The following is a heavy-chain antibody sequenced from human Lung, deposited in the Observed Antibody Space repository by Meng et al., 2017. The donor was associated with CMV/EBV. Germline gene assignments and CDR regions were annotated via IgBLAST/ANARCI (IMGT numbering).Heavy chain of an antibody. CDR3: AREGVIVGATHAFDI. J-gene: IGHJ3*02. D-gene: IGHD1-26*01. CDR1: GYTFTSYY. V-gene: IGHV1-46*01. CDR2: INPSGGST. Sequence: SVXVSXXASGYTFTSYYMHWVRQAPGQGLEWMGIINPSGGSTSYAQKFQGRVTMTRDTSTSTVYMELSSLRSEDTAVYYCAREGVIVGATHAFDICGQGKXVT.